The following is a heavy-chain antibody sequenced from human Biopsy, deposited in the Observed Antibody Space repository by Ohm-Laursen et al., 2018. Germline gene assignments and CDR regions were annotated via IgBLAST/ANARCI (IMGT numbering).Heavy chain of an antibody. J-gene: IGHJ6*02. CDR2: ISETSSHI. Sequence: LSLTCAASGFSVSSYDMNWVRQAPGKGLEWTSYISETSSHIYDADSVRGRFTVARDIAKNSLYLQLNSLRVEDTAVYYCARDSSRRAREGGMDVWGQGTTVTVSS. CDR1: GFSVSSYD. D-gene: IGHD6-6*01. V-gene: IGHV3-21*01. CDR3: ARDSSRRAREGGMDV.